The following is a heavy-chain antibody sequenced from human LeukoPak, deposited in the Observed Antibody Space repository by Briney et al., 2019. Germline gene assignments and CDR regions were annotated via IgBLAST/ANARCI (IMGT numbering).Heavy chain of an antibody. V-gene: IGHV3-23*01. CDR1: GFTFSNYA. CDR3: AKNRGYPSFDY. CDR2: ISDSGGHT. Sequence: PGGSLRLSCAASGFTFSNYAMSWVRQAPGKGLEWVSAISDSGGHTYHADSVKGRFTVSRDNSKNTLYLQMNSLRAEDTAVYYCAKNRGYPSFDYWGQGTLVTVSS. D-gene: IGHD3-10*01. J-gene: IGHJ4*02.